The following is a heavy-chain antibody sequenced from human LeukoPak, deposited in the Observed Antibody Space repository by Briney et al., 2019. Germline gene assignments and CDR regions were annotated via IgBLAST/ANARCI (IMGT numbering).Heavy chain of an antibody. V-gene: IGHV3-23*01. CDR1: GFTFSSYV. D-gene: IGHD4-17*01. J-gene: IGHJ4*02. CDR3: AKDSPSAPVTSV. CDR2: ISGSGDST. Sequence: GGSLRLSCAASGFTFSSYVMSWVRQAPGKGLEWVSTISGSGDSTYYVDSVKGRFTTSRDNFKNTLYLQMNSLRAEDTAVYYCAKDSPSAPVTSVWGQGTLVTVSS.